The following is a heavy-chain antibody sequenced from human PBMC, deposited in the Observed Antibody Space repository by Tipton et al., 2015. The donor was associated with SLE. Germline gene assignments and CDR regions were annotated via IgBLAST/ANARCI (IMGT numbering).Heavy chain of an antibody. CDR2: IRYNGDT. V-gene: IGHV3-30*02. CDR3: VRDSGTGVQFDQHHFDS. Sequence: GSLRLSCAASGFTFSNYGMQWVRQAPGKGLELVAFIRYNGDTYYPDSVQGRFTISRDNSKNTVYLQINGLRPEDTALYYCVRDSGTGVQFDQHHFDSWGQGTLVTV. J-gene: IGHJ4*02. CDR1: GFTFSNYG. D-gene: IGHD3-10*01.